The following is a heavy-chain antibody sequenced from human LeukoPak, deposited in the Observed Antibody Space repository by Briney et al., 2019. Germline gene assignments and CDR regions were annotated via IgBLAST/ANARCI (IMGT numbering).Heavy chain of an antibody. CDR3: AKDHGVGGPGL. CDR1: GFTFSRFA. V-gene: IGHV3-30*04. CDR2: ISYDGSNK. J-gene: IGHJ4*02. Sequence: PGGSLRLSCEVSGFTFSRFAMHWVRQAPGKGLEWVAVISYDGSNKYFADSVKGRFTISRDNSKNTLYLQMNSLRAEDTAVYYCAKDHGVGGPGLWGQGTLVTVSS. D-gene: IGHD2-8*01.